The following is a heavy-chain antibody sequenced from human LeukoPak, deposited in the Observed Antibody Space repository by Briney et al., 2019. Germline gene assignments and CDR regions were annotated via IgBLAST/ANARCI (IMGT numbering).Heavy chain of an antibody. D-gene: IGHD1-1*01. CDR3: AKDERRGGPDDY. CDR2: ISGTGGST. J-gene: IGHJ4*02. Sequence: AGGSLRLSCAASGFTFRTYSMNWVRQPPGKGLEWVSSISGTGGSTYYAESVKGRFTISRDNSKNTLFLQMNSLRAEDTAVYYCAKDERRGGPDDYWGQGTLVTVSS. V-gene: IGHV3-23*01. CDR1: GFTFRTYS.